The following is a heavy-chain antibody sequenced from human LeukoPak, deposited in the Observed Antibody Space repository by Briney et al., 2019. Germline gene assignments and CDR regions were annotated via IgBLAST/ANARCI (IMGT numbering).Heavy chain of an antibody. V-gene: IGHV1-18*01. CDR1: GYTFTTYG. CDR2: ISTYNGNT. J-gene: IGHJ4*02. CDR3: ARDRMDTGTYFDY. Sequence: VASVKVSFKSSGYTFTTYGITWVRQAPGHGLEWMGWISTYNGNTNYAQKLQGRVTMTTDTSTSTAYMELRSLSSDDTAMYYRARDRMDTGTYFDYWGQGTLVTVSS. D-gene: IGHD5-18*01.